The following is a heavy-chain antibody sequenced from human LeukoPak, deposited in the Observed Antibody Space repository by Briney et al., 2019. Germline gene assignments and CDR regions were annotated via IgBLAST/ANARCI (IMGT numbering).Heavy chain of an antibody. D-gene: IGHD1-1*01. V-gene: IGHV3-30-3*01. CDR2: ISYDGSNK. Sequence: PGRSLRLSCAASGFTFSSYAMHWVRQAPGKGLEWVAGISYDGSNKYYADSVKGRFTISRDNSKNTLYLQMTSLRAEDTAEYYCAKSLFTSATGTGRAFHIWGQGTMVTVSS. CDR1: GFTFSSYA. J-gene: IGHJ3*02. CDR3: AKSLFTSATGTGRAFHI.